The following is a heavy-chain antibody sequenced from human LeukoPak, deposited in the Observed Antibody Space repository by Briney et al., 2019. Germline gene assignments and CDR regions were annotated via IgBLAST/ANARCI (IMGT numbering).Heavy chain of an antibody. V-gene: IGHV1-46*01. CDR2: INPDGGST. D-gene: IGHD6-13*01. CDR3: ARAPRNSSKMLDF. J-gene: IGHJ4*02. Sequence: ASVKVSCKASGYTFTSYWIQWVRQAPGQGLEWMGLINPDGGSTAYAHRFQGRVIMTRDTSTSTAYMDLSSLRSEDTAVYHCARAPRNSSKMLDFWGQGTLVTISS. CDR1: GYTFTSYW.